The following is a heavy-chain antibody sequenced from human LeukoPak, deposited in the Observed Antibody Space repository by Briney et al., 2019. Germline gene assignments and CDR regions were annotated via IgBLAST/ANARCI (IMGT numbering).Heavy chain of an antibody. CDR3: AKGRGYSYGTELDY. J-gene: IGHJ4*02. CDR2: VSWNSGTI. D-gene: IGHD5-18*01. CDR1: GFTFDDYA. V-gene: IGHV3-9*01. Sequence: PGRSLRLSCAASGFTFDDYAMHWVRHAPGKGLEWVSGVSWNSGTIGYADSVKGRFTISRDNAKNSLYLQMNSLRAEDTALYYCAKGRGYSYGTELDYWGQGTLVTVSS.